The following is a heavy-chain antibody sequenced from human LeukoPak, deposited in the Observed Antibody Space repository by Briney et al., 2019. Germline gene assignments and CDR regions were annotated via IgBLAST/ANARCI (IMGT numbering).Heavy chain of an antibody. CDR1: GFTFSSYE. Sequence: QPGGSLRLSCAASGFTFSSYEMNWVRQAPGKGLEWVSYISRSGSVVYYADSVKGRFIISRDNAKSSLYLQMNSLRAEDTAVYYCARGMATISGGNYWGQGTLVTVSS. CDR2: ISRSGSVV. J-gene: IGHJ4*02. CDR3: ARGMATISGGNY. D-gene: IGHD5-24*01. V-gene: IGHV3-48*03.